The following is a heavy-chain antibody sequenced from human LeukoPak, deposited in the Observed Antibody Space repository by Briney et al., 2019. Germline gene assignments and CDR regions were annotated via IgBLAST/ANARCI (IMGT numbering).Heavy chain of an antibody. CDR2: ISYDGSNK. CDR1: GFTFSSYA. J-gene: IGHJ6*02. CDR3: ARDCDYYYGMDV. Sequence: GGSPRLSCAASGFTFSSYAMHWVRQAPGKGLEWVAVISYDGSNKYYADSVKGRFTISRDNSKNTLYLQMNSLRAEDTAVYYCARDCDYYYGMDVWGQGTTVTVSS. V-gene: IGHV3-30*04.